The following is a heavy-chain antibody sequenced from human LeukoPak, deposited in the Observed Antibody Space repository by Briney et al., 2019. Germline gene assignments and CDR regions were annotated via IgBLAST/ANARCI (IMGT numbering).Heavy chain of an antibody. V-gene: IGHV3-23*01. CDR1: GFTFSSYA. J-gene: IGHJ4*02. Sequence: GGSLTLSCAASGFTFSSYAMSWVRQAPGKGLEWVSAISGSGGSTYYADSVKGRFTISRDNSKNTLYLQMNSLRAEDTAVYYCAYQVGATTFDYWGQGTLVTVSS. D-gene: IGHD1-26*01. CDR2: ISGSGGST. CDR3: AYQVGATTFDY.